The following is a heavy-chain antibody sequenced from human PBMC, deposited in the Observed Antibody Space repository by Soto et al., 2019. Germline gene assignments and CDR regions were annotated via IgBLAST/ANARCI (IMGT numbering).Heavy chain of an antibody. CDR1: GGSFSGYY. CDR3: ARGPRRGYCSGGSCYSGLAY. Sequence: QVQLQQWGAGLLKPSETLSLTCAVYGGSFSGYYWSWIRQPPGKGLEWIGEINHSGSTNYNPSLKSRVTISVDTSKNKFSLKLSSVTAADTAVYYCARGPRRGYCSGGSCYSGLAYWGQGTLVTVSS. D-gene: IGHD2-15*01. CDR2: INHSGST. J-gene: IGHJ4*02. V-gene: IGHV4-34*01.